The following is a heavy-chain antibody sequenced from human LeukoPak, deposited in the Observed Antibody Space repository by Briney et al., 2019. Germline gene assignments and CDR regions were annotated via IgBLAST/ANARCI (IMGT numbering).Heavy chain of an antibody. CDR3: AREGTSGTHLNWFDP. J-gene: IGHJ5*02. CDR2: IYGSGST. CDR1: GGSISSYY. V-gene: IGHV4-59*01. D-gene: IGHD1-1*01. Sequence: SETLSLTCTVSGGSISSYYWSWIRQPPGKGLEWIGHIYGSGSTNYNPSLESRVTLSVDTSKNQFSLKLSSVTAADTAVYYCAREGTSGTHLNWFDPWGQGTLVTVSS.